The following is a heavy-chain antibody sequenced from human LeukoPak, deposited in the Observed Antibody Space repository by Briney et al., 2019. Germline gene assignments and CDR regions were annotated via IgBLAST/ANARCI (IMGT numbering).Heavy chain of an antibody. CDR1: GGSFSGYY. D-gene: IGHD5-12*01. CDR3: ARSVVATIGYYFDY. Sequence: PSETLSLTCAVYGGSFSGYYWSWIRQPPGKGLEWIGEINHSGSTNYNPSLKSRVTISVDRSKNQFSLKLSSVTAADTAVYYCARSVVATIGYYFDYWGQGTLVTVSS. CDR2: INHSGST. V-gene: IGHV4-34*01. J-gene: IGHJ4*02.